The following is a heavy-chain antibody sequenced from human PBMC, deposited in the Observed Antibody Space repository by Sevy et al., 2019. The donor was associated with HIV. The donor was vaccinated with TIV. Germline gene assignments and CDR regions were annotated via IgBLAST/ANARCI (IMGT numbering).Heavy chain of an antibody. CDR1: GFTFSHYG. V-gene: IGHV3-30*18. CDR3: AKDGRRGYGMDV. Sequence: GESLKISCAASGFTFSHYGMHWVRQAPGKGLEWVAVISYDGRNEYYADSVKGRFTISRENSKNTLYVQMDSLRAEDTAVYYCAKDGRRGYGMDVWGQGTTVTVSS. CDR2: ISYDGRNE. J-gene: IGHJ6*02. D-gene: IGHD2-15*01.